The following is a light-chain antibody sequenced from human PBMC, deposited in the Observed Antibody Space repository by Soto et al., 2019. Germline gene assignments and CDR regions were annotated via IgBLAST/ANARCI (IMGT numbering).Light chain of an antibody. Sequence: QSVLTQPRSVSASPGQSVTISCTGTSSDVGRYDYVSWYQQHPGKAPKLIVYDVTERPSGVPARFSGSKSGNTASLTISGRQAEDEADYSCCSFAGSYSDVFGTGTKVTVL. CDR1: SSDVGRYDY. CDR2: DVT. J-gene: IGLJ1*01. CDR3: CSFAGSYSDV. V-gene: IGLV2-11*01.